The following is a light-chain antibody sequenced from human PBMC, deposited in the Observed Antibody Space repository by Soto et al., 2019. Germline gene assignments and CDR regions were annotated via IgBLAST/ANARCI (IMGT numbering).Light chain of an antibody. J-gene: IGKJ1*01. Sequence: DIQMTQSPSSLSASVGYRVTITCRASQSISIYLNWYQQKPGKAPKVLIYAASSLQSGVPSRFSGSRSGPDFTLTISSLQPEDFATYYCQQSYSSPPTFGQGTTVDIK. V-gene: IGKV1-39*01. CDR2: AAS. CDR1: QSISIY. CDR3: QQSYSSPPT.